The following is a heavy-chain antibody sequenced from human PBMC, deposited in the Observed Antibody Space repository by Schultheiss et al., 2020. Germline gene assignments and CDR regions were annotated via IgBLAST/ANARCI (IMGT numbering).Heavy chain of an antibody. CDR3: ARAGYCSSTSCWNYFDY. Sequence: SETLSLTCTVSGGSISSSSYYWGWIRQPPGKGLEWIGSIYYSGSTYYNPSLKSRVTISVDTSKNQFSLKLSSVTAADTAVYYCARAGYCSSTSCWNYFDYWGQGTLVTVSS. J-gene: IGHJ4*02. V-gene: IGHV4-39*07. D-gene: IGHD2-2*01. CDR2: IYYSGST. CDR1: GGSISSSSYY.